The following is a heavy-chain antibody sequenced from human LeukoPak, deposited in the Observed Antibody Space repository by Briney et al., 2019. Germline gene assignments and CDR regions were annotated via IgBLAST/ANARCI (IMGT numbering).Heavy chain of an antibody. CDR1: GFTFSSYA. Sequence: PGGSLRLSCAASGFTFSSYAMSWVRQAPGKGLEWVSAISGSGGSTYYADSVKGRFTISRDNSRDTLYLQMNSLRAEDTAVYYCARKGSSGWYMGYFDGWGQGSLVTVSS. CDR2: ISGSGGST. D-gene: IGHD6-19*01. CDR3: ARKGSSGWYMGYFDG. V-gene: IGHV3-23*01. J-gene: IGHJ4*02.